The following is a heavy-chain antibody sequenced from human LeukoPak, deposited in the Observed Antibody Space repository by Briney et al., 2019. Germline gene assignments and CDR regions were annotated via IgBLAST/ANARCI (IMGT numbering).Heavy chain of an antibody. J-gene: IGHJ4*02. CDR2: ISYDANIGSNK. D-gene: IGHD3-3*01. CDR3: ARDGGYDFWSGYYQDY. V-gene: IGHV3-30-3*01. CDR1: GFTFSRYA. Sequence: GGSLRLSCATSGFTFSRYAMHWVRQAPGKGLEWVALISYDANIGSNKYYADSVKGRFTISRDNSKNTLYLQMNSLRAEDTAVYYCARDGGYDFWSGYYQDYWGQGTLVTVSS.